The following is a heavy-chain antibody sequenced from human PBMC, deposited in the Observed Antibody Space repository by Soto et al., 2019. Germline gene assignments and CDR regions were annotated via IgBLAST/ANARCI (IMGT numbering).Heavy chain of an antibody. J-gene: IGHJ4*02. CDR3: ARGRWIQLWLDFDY. CDR2: INAGNGNT. V-gene: IGHV1-3*01. Sequence: QVQLVQSGAEVKKPGASVKVSCKAPGYTFTSYAMHWVRQAPGQRLEWIGWINAGNGNTKYSQKFQGRVTITGDTSGSRADMELSSLRSGDKAVYYCARGRWIQLWLDFDYWGQGTMVTVSS. CDR1: GYTFTSYA. D-gene: IGHD5-18*01.